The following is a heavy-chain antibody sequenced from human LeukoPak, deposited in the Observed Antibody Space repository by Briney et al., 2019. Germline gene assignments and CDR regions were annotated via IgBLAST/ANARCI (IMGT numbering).Heavy chain of an antibody. J-gene: IGHJ4*02. CDR1: GFTFSSYW. CDR2: IKEDGSEK. Sequence: GGSLRLSCAASGFTFSSYWMTWVRQAPGKGLEGVANIKEDGSEKYYVDSVKGRFTISRDNAKNSLYLQMNSLRAEDTAVYYCASGEDYDSSGYRYFDYWGQGTLVTVSS. V-gene: IGHV3-7*01. D-gene: IGHD3-22*01. CDR3: ASGEDYDSSGYRYFDY.